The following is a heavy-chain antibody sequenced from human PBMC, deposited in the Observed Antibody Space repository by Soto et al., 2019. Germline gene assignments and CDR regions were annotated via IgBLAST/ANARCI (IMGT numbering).Heavy chain of an antibody. V-gene: IGHV3-33*01. CDR2: IWYDVSNK. D-gene: IGHD4-4*01. CDR3: ACDIDYSNRGIYY. J-gene: IGHJ4*02. CDR1: GFTFSSYG. Sequence: QVQLVESGGGVVQPGRSLRLSCAASGFTFSSYGMHWVRQAPGKGLEWVAVIWYDVSNKYYADSVKGRFTISRDNSKNTLYLQMNSLRDEDTAVYYCACDIDYSNRGIYYWGQGTLVTVSS.